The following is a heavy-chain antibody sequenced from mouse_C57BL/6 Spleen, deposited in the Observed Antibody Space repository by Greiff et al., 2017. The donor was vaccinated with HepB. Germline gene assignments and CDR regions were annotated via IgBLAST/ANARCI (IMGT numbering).Heavy chain of an antibody. CDR3: ARGGGGLYYGSTFDV. CDR1: GYTFTNYW. D-gene: IGHD1-1*01. Sequence: VQLQESGAELVRPGTSVKMSCKASGYTFTNYWIGWAKQRPGHGLEWIGDIYPGGGYTNYNEKFKGKATLTADKSSSTAYMQFSSLTSEDSAIYYWARGGGGLYYGSTFDVWGTGTTVTVSS. V-gene: IGHV1-63*01. J-gene: IGHJ1*03. CDR2: IYPGGGYT.